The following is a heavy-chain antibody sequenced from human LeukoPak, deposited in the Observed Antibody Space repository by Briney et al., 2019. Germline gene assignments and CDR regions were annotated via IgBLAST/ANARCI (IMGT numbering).Heavy chain of an antibody. CDR1: ADTSGSYT. D-gene: IGHD3-22*01. V-gene: IGHV1-69*02. CDR3: GRANPHTPHYDSSGYIDY. J-gene: IGHJ4*02. Sequence: SVKVSCTAYADTSGSYTITCVRQSPGQGLEWMGIIIPILGITNYAQKLQGRLTITADNSTNTAYMELSNLKSEDTAVYYCGRANPHTPHYDSSGYIDYWGQGTLITISS. CDR2: IIPILGIT.